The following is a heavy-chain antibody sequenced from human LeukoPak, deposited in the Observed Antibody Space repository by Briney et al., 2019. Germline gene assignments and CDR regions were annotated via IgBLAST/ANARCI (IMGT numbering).Heavy chain of an antibody. D-gene: IGHD2-21*01. Sequence: GGSLRLSCTGSGFIFNYYGINWVRQAPGKGLEWVAYISSSTSNIFYADSVKGRFTISMDHAKDSVLLQMNSLRVEDTAFEFCARDGVMAETPFYFDSWGQGALVTVSS. V-gene: IGHV3-48*01. J-gene: IGHJ4*02. CDR3: ARDGVMAETPFYFDS. CDR2: ISSSTSNI. CDR1: GFIFNYYG.